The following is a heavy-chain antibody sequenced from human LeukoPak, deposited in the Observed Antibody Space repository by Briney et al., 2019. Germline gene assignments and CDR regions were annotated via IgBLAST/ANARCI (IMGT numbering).Heavy chain of an antibody. J-gene: IGHJ5*02. D-gene: IGHD3-3*01. CDR1: GYIFTSSG. Sequence: GASVKVSCKASGYIFTSSGISWVRQAPGQGLEWMGWISTDNGNTDYARNFQGRVTMTTDTSTSTAYMELRSLRSDDTAIYYCARLRFLEWLQSFDPWGQGTLVTVSS. V-gene: IGHV1-18*01. CDR3: ARLRFLEWLQSFDP. CDR2: ISTDNGNT.